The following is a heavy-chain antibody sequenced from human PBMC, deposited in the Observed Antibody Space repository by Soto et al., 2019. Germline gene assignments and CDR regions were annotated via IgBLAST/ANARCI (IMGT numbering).Heavy chain of an antibody. V-gene: IGHV4-4*02. CDR3: ASRDPGTSVDY. CDR2: IYRTGST. CDR1: GGSFTSNNW. J-gene: IGHJ4*02. D-gene: IGHD1-7*01. Sequence: SETVSLTCAVSGGSFTSNNWWTWVRQPPGQGLEWIGEIYRTGSTNYNPSLKSRVTISLDKSENQFSLKVTSLTAADTAVYYCASRDPGTSVDYWGQGTLVTSPQ.